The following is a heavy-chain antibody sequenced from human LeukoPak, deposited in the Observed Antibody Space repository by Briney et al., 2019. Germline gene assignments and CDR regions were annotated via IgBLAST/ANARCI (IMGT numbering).Heavy chain of an antibody. CDR3: AKGGPMVRGVIPCGDY. Sequence: PGGSLRLSCAASGFTFSSYTMNWVRQAPGKGLEWVSYIGSSSSTIYYADSVKGRFTISRDNSKNTLYLQMNSLRAEDTAVYYCAKGGPMVRGVIPCGDYWGQGTLVTVSS. V-gene: IGHV3-48*01. J-gene: IGHJ4*02. D-gene: IGHD3-10*01. CDR1: GFTFSSYT. CDR2: IGSSSSTI.